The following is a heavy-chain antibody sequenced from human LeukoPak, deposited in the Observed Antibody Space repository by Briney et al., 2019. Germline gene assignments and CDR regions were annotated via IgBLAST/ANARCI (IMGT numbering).Heavy chain of an antibody. CDR3: ARDNYYDDSSGYDY. Sequence: ASVKVSCKASGYTFTSYGISWVRRAPGQGLEWMGWISAYNGNTNYAQRLQGRVTMTTDTSTSTAYMELRSLRSDDTAVYYCARDNYYDDSSGYDYWGQGTLVTVSS. J-gene: IGHJ4*02. CDR2: ISAYNGNT. CDR1: GYTFTSYG. V-gene: IGHV1-18*01. D-gene: IGHD3-22*01.